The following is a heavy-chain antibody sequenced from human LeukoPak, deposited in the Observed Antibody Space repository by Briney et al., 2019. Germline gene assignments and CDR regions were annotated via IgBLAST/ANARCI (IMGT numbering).Heavy chain of an antibody. D-gene: IGHD2-2*01. CDR3: ARDIVVVPAAMAGGAWFDP. CDR1: GGSISSGGYY. J-gene: IGHJ5*02. CDR2: IYYSGST. Sequence: SQTLSLTCTVSGGSISSGGYYWSWLRQHPGKGLEWIGYIYYSGSTYYNPSLKSRVTISVDTSKNQFSLKLSSVTAADTAVYYCARDIVVVPAAMAGGAWFDPWGQGTLVTVSS. V-gene: IGHV4-31*03.